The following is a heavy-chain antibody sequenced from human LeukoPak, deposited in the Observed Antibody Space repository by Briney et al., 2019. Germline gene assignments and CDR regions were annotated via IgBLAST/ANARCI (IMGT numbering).Heavy chain of an antibody. Sequence: GGSLRLSCAASGFTFRSFEMNWVRQAPGKGLEWVSTIGGGGENTYSADSVKGRFTISRDNSKNTVYLHVKSLRAEDTAVYFCAKVLTGSQDYWGQGTLVTVSS. CDR3: AKVLTGSQDY. V-gene: IGHV3-23*01. CDR2: IGGGGENT. CDR1: GFTFRSFE. D-gene: IGHD1-14*01. J-gene: IGHJ4*02.